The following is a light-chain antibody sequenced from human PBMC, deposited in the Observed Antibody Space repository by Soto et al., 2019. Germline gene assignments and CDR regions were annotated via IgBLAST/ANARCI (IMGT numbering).Light chain of an antibody. CDR2: AAS. CDR3: QTYNTAPLT. CDR1: QGISHD. V-gene: IGKV1-27*01. Sequence: DIQMTQSPSSLSASVGDRVTITCRASQGISHDLAWYQQKPGKVPKLLIYAASTLQSGVPSRFSGSGSGTDFTLTISGLHPEDVATYYCQTYNTAPLTFGQGTRLEIK. J-gene: IGKJ5*01.